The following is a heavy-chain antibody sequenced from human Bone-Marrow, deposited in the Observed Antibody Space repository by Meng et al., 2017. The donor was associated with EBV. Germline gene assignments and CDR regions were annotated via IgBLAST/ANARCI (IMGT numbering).Heavy chain of an antibody. J-gene: IGHJ4*02. CDR3: ARESGRGYTPDY. CDR1: GGAFRRSA. D-gene: IGHD3-10*01. Sequence: QVQEVQSGPEGKNPGSSVKVSCKASGGAFRRSAISWVRQAPGQGLEWMGGFLPILGAPNYAETFQDRVTITADESTSTAYMELSSLRPDDTAVYYCARESGRGYTPDYWGQGTLVTVSS. V-gene: IGHV1-69*01. CDR2: FLPILGAP.